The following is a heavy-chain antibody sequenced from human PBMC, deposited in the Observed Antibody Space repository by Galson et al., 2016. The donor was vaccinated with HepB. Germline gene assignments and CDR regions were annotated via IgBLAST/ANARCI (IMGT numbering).Heavy chain of an antibody. CDR1: GDSFRNYY. V-gene: IGHV4-59*01. CDR2: TYYSGSS. CDR3: ARGLVPYQLPGYHYYVMDV. D-gene: IGHD6-6*01. J-gene: IGHJ6*02. Sequence: ETLSLTCTVPGDSFRNYYWNWIRQSPGKGLEWIAFTYYSGSSRYNPSLESRVTTSVETSKSQFSLRLSSVTAADTAVYYCARGLVPYQLPGYHYYVMDVWGPGITVTVSS.